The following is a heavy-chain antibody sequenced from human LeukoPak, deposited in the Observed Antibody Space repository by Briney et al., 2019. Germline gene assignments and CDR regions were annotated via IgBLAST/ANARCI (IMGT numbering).Heavy chain of an antibody. D-gene: IGHD3-10*01. CDR2: IYTSGNT. J-gene: IGHJ6*03. Sequence: SSETLSLTCTVSGGSISSSSYYWGWIRQPPGKGLEWIGSIYTSGNTNYNPSLKSRVTMSVDTSKNHFSLELSSVTAADTAVYYCARGRGHMDVWGKGTTVTVSS. CDR3: ARGRGHMDV. CDR1: GGSISSSSYY. V-gene: IGHV4-39*07.